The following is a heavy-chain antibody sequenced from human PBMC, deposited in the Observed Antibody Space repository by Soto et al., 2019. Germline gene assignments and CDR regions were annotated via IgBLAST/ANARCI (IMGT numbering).Heavy chain of an antibody. V-gene: IGHV4-59*01. J-gene: IGHJ5*02. CDR1: GCSISSYY. CDR2: IYYSGST. D-gene: IGHD5-12*01. Sequence: SETLSLTCTVSGCSISSYYWSWIRQPPGKGLEWIGYIYYSGSTNYNPSLKSRVTISVDTSKNQFSLKLSSVTAADTAVYYCARSGYEGFDPWGQGTLVTVSS. CDR3: ARSGYEGFDP.